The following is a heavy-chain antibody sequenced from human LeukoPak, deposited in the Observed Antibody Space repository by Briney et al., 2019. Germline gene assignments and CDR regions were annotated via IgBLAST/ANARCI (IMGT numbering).Heavy chain of an antibody. CDR1: GYIFTDYY. D-gene: IGHD1-14*01. CDR2: INPNSGGT. J-gene: IGHJ4*02. V-gene: IGHV1-2*02. CDR3: ARVTSEPMGATDY. Sequence: ASVKVSCKASGYIFTDYYIHWVRQAPGQGLEWMGWINPNSGGTNYAEKFQGRVTMTRGTSISTAYMELSRLRSDDTAVYYCARVTSEPMGATDYWGQGTLVTVSS.